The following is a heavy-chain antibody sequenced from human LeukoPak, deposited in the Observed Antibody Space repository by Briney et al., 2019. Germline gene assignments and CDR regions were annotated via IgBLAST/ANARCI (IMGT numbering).Heavy chain of an antibody. Sequence: ASVKVSCKASGYTFTGYYMHWVRQAPGQGLEWMGWISAYNGNTNYAQKLQGRVTMTTDTSTSTAYMELRSLRSDDTAVYYCARVGDYYDSSGYYYYFDYWGQGTLVTVSS. CDR1: GYTFTGYY. CDR2: ISAYNGNT. D-gene: IGHD3-22*01. V-gene: IGHV1-18*04. CDR3: ARVGDYYDSSGYYYYFDY. J-gene: IGHJ4*02.